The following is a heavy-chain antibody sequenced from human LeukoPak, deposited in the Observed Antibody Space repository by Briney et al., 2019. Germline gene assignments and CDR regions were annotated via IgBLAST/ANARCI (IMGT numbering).Heavy chain of an antibody. D-gene: IGHD1-26*01. J-gene: IGHJ4*02. CDR2: ISAYNGNT. CDR3: AGDSSWELDQVSTYY. CDR1: GYTFTSYG. Sequence: GASVKVSCKASGYTFTSYGISWVRQAPGQGLEWMGWISAYNGNTNYAQKLQGRVTMTTDTSTSTAYMELRSLRSDDTAVYYCAGDSSWELDQVSTYYWGQGTLVTVSS. V-gene: IGHV1-18*01.